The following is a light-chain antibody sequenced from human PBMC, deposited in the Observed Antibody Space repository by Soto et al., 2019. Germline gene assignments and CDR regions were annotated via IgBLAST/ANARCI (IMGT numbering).Light chain of an antibody. CDR1: QDISSD. J-gene: IGKJ4*01. CDR2: AAS. V-gene: IGKV1-12*01. CDR3: QQASSFPLS. Sequence: DIQMTQSPSSVSASVGDRVTITCRASQDISSDLAWYQHRPGKGPKFLIYAASTLQNGVPSRFSGSGSGTDFTLTINNLQSEDFATYLCQQASSFPLSFGGGTKVEMK.